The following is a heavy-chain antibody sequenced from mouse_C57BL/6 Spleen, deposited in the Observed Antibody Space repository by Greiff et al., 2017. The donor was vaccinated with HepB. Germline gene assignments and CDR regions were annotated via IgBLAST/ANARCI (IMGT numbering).Heavy chain of an antibody. CDR2: IYPGDGDT. J-gene: IGHJ1*03. D-gene: IGHD2-4*01. V-gene: IGHV1-80*01. Sequence: QVQLQQSGAELVKPGASVKISCKASGYAFSSYWMNWVKQRPGKGLEWIGQIYPGDGDTNYNGKFKGKATLTADKSSSTAYMQLSSLTSEDSAVYFCARGDYDEAPYWYFDVWGTGTTVTVSS. CDR1: GYAFSSYW. CDR3: ARGDYDEAPYWYFDV.